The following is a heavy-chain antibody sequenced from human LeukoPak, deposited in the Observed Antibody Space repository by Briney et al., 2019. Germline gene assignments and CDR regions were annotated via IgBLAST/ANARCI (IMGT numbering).Heavy chain of an antibody. D-gene: IGHD3-22*01. CDR2: IFTSGGT. Sequence: SETLSLTCTVSGGSISSSSYYWGWVRQPPGKGLEWIGRIFTSGGTNYNPSLKSRVTISVDKSKNQFSLRLSSVTAADTAVYFCARGFYDSRGHYYLDYWAQGTLVTVSS. J-gene: IGHJ4*02. V-gene: IGHV4-39*07. CDR1: GGSISSSSYY. CDR3: ARGFYDSRGHYYLDY.